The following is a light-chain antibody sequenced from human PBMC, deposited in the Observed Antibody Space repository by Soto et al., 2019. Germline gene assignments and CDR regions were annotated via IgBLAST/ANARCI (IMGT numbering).Light chain of an antibody. J-gene: IGLJ1*01. Sequence: QAVVTQPPSVSGAPGQRVTISCTGSSSNIGAGYEVHWYQQLPGTAPKLLIYANNNRPSGVPDRFSGSKSGTSASLAITGLQAEDEADYYCQSYDSSLSENVFGTGTKLTVL. CDR2: ANN. CDR1: SSNIGAGYE. CDR3: QSYDSSLSENV. V-gene: IGLV1-40*01.